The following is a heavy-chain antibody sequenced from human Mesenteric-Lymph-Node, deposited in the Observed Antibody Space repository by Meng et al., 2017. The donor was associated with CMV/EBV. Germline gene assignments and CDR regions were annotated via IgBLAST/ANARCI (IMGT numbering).Heavy chain of an antibody. CDR2: IYSGGTT. CDR1: GFTVSSNY. V-gene: IGHV3-53*01. CDR3: ARDQRPPDYYYYYGMDV. J-gene: IGHJ6*02. Sequence: GESLKISCEASGFTVSSNYMIWVRQAPGKGLEWVSIIYSGGTTYYADSVKGRFTIPRDNSMNTVFLQMNSLRAEDTAVYYCARDQRPPDYYYYYGMDVWGQGTTVTVSS.